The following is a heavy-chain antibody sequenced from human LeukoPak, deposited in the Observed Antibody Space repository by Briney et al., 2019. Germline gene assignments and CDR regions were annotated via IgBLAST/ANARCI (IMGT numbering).Heavy chain of an antibody. CDR2: IDPDGRST. J-gene: IGHJ6*04. V-gene: IGHV3-74*01. CDR3: ARDMPSPYYDILTGYYNCNYYYYYGMDV. Sequence: QSGGSLRLSCAASGFTFSSHWMHWVRQAPGKGLVWVSYIDPDGRSTSYADSVKGRFTISRDNAKNTLCLQMNSLRAEDTAVYYCARDMPSPYYDILTGYYNCNYYYYYGMDVWGKGTTVTASS. CDR1: GFTFSSHW. D-gene: IGHD3-9*01.